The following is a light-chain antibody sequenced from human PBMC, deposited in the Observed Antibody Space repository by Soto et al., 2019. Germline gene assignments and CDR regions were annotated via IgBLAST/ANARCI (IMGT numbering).Light chain of an antibody. J-gene: IGKJ3*01. Sequence: AIRMTQSPSSFSASTGDRVTITCRASQGISSYLAWYQQKPGKAPKLLIYAASTLQSGVPSRFSGSESGTDFTLTISCLQSDPFAPYYCHPYYSYPRTFGPGTNVHIK. CDR3: HPYYSYPRT. CDR2: AAS. V-gene: IGKV1-8*01. CDR1: QGISSY.